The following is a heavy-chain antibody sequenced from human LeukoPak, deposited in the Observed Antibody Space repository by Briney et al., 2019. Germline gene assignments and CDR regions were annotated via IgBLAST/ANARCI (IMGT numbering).Heavy chain of an antibody. J-gene: IGHJ6*03. Sequence: SETLSLTCTVSGGSISSHYWSWIRQPPGKGLEWIGYIYYSGSTNYNPSLKSRVTISVDTSKNQFSLKLNSVTAADTAVYYCARGCYYYYMDVWGKGTTVTVSS. CDR3: ARGCYYYYMDV. CDR1: GGSISSHY. V-gene: IGHV4-59*11. CDR2: IYYSGST.